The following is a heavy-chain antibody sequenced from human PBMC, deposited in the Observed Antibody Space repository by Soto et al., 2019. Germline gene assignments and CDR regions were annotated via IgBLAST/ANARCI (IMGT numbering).Heavy chain of an antibody. V-gene: IGHV3-43*01. CDR3: ARETLSFGSALDV. Sequence: ASVKVSCKASGGTFSSYAISWVRQAPGKGLEWVSLITWNGGNTYYADSVKGRFTISRDGTTKSVSLQMTSLKTEDTGLYYCARETLSFGSALDVWGQGTTVTVSS. D-gene: IGHD3-3*01. CDR2: ITWNGGNT. J-gene: IGHJ6*02. CDR1: GGTFSSYA.